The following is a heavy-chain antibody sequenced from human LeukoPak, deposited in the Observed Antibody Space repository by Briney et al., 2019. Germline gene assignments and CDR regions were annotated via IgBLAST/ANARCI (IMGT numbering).Heavy chain of an antibody. CDR2: IRYDGSNK. CDR3: AKDRGGSYSNYFDY. V-gene: IGHV3-30*02. J-gene: IGHJ4*02. D-gene: IGHD1-26*01. CDR1: GFTFSSYG. Sequence: GGSLRLSCAASGFTFSSYGMPWVRQAPGKGLEWVAFIRYDGSNKYYADSVKGRFTISRDNSKNTLYLQMNSLRAEDTAVYYCAKDRGGSYSNYFDYWGQGTLVTVSS.